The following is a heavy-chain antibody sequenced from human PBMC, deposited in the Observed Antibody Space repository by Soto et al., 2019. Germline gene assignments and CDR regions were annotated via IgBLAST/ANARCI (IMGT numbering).Heavy chain of an antibody. V-gene: IGHV4-59*01. Sequence: QVQLQESGPGLVKPSETLSLTCTVSGGYISSYYWSWIRQPPGKGLEWIGYIYYSGSTNYNPSLKSRVTISVDTSKNQFSLKLSSVTAADTAVYYCARGFSARTQTYYFDYWGQGTLVTVSS. CDR3: ARGFSARTQTYYFDY. CDR1: GGYISSYY. D-gene: IGHD3-3*01. CDR2: IYYSGST. J-gene: IGHJ4*02.